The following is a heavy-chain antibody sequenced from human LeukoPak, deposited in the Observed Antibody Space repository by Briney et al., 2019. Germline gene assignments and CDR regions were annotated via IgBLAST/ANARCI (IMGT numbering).Heavy chain of an antibody. CDR1: GNSVSSNSVT. D-gene: IGHD3-16*01. Sequence: SQTPSLTCAISGNSVSSNSVTWNWIRQSPSRGLEWLGRTYYTSKRYNDYAVSVKRRITIIADTHRNQFSLNVTSIDPADTGVYYCAIVGHPWGMKDACDIWGQGTMVSVSS. CDR3: AIVGHPWGMKDACDI. CDR2: TYYTSKRYN. J-gene: IGHJ3*02. V-gene: IGHV6-1*01.